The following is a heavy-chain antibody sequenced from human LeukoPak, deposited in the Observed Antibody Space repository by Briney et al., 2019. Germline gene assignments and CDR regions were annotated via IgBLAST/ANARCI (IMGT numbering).Heavy chain of an antibody. Sequence: GGSLRLSCEASGFPFGSYVMSWVRQAPGKGLEWIAYINHNAEMIFYPDFVKGRFTISRDNAKSSLYLQMNALRYEDTAIYYCARDHDWAFDLWGQGTLATVSS. CDR2: INHNAEMI. J-gene: IGHJ4*02. CDR1: GFPFGSYV. CDR3: ARDHDWAFDL. V-gene: IGHV3-48*02. D-gene: IGHD3-9*01.